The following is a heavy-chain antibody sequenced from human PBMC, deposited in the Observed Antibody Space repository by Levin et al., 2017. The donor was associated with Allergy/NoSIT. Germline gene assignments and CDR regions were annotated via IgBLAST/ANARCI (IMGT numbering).Heavy chain of an antibody. CDR2: ISNGGSRT. J-gene: IGHJ4*02. D-gene: IGHD2-2*01. V-gene: IGHV3-23*01. CDR1: GFTFSSYF. Sequence: GESLKISCVGSGFTFSSYFMSWFRQAPGKGLEWVSSISNGGSRTEYADSVKGRFTVSRDNSKNTLYLQMRSLRAEDTALYFCAKEAVDQSGGGEWGQGTLVTVSS. CDR3: AKEAVDQSGGGE.